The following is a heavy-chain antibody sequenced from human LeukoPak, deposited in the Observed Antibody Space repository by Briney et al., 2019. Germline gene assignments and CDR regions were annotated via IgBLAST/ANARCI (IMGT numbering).Heavy chain of an antibody. D-gene: IGHD1-26*01. J-gene: IGHJ4*02. Sequence: GGSLRLSCAASELTFNTYGMHWVRQAPGKGLEWVAVISYDGSSEYYADSVKGRFTISRDNPKNTLYLQMNSLRAEDTAVYYCAKDHTIVGGTSFDYWGQGTLVTVSS. CDR1: ELTFNTYG. CDR3: AKDHTIVGGTSFDY. CDR2: ISYDGSSE. V-gene: IGHV3-30*18.